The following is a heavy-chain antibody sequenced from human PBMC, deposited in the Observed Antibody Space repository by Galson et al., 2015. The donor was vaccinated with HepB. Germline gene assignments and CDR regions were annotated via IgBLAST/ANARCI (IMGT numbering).Heavy chain of an antibody. D-gene: IGHD1-26*01. V-gene: IGHV1-24*01. CDR3: TSGDASGIYFDH. CDR1: GYPLSDIS. CDR2: FNPEDSEK. J-gene: IGHJ4*02. Sequence: SVKVSCKVSGYPLSDISMHWVRQAPGKGLEWMGGFNPEDSEKVCAQNFQGRVTMTEDTSTGTAYLDLRDLRSEDTAMYYCTSGDASGIYFDHWGQGAQVIVSS.